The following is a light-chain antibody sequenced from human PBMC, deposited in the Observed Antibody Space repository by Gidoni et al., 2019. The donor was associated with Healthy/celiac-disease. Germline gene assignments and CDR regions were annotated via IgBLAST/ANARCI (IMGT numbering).Light chain of an antibody. CDR2: DAS. CDR3: QQRSNWPPWLT. J-gene: IGKJ4*01. V-gene: IGKV3-11*01. Sequence: EIVLTQSPATLSLSPGERATLSCRASQSVSSYLAWYQQKPGQAPRLLIYDASNRATGSPARFSGSGSGTDFTLTISSLEPEDVAVYYCQQRSNWPPWLTFGGGTKVEIK. CDR1: QSVSSY.